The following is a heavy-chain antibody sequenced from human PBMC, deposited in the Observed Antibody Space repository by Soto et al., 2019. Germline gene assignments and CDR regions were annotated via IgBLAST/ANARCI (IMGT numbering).Heavy chain of an antibody. J-gene: IGHJ6*02. CDR2: IHTGGNT. CDR3: ARDRDPYYYDNGAFRYGVDV. CDR1: GGSISSGVYC. D-gene: IGHD3-22*01. Sequence: QVQLQESGPGLVKPSQTLSLTCTVSGGSISSGVYCWTWIRQHPEKGLEWIGYIHTGGNTYYNPSVKSRVTISIDTSENQFSLKLDSVTAADTAVYYCARDRDPYYYDNGAFRYGVDVWGRGATVIV. V-gene: IGHV4-31*03.